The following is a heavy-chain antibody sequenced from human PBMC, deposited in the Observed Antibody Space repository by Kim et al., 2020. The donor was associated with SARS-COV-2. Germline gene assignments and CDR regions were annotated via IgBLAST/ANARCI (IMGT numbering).Heavy chain of an antibody. D-gene: IGHD3-16*01. CDR3: ATAVLGGNYYYYYMDV. CDR2: ISAYNGNT. CDR1: GYTFTSYG. V-gene: IGHV1-18*01. Sequence: ASVKVSCKASGYTFTSYGISWVRQAPGQGLEWMGWISAYNGNTNYAQKLQGRVTMTTDTSTSTAYMELRSLRSDDTAVYYCATAVLGGNYYYYYMDVWGKGTTVTVSS. J-gene: IGHJ6*03.